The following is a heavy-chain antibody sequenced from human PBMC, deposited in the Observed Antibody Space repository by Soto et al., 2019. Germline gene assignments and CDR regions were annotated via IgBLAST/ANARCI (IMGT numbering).Heavy chain of an antibody. D-gene: IGHD2-8*01. V-gene: IGHV1-69*06. CDR1: GGTFSSYA. J-gene: IGHJ3*02. Sequence: QVQLVQSGAEVKKPGSSVKVSCKASGGTFSSYAISWVRQAPGQGLEWMGGIIPIFGTANYAQKFQGRVTITADKSTRKAYMELSSLRSEDTAVYYCHFQPHGRMGAFDIWGQGTMVTVSS. CDR2: IIPIFGTA. CDR3: HFQPHGRMGAFDI.